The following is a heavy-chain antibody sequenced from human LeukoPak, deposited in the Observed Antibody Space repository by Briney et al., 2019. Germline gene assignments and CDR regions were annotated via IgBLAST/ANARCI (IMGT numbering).Heavy chain of an antibody. V-gene: IGHV4-30-2*01. CDR3: AREGYCSGGSCDNWFDP. CDR1: GGSISSGGYS. Sequence: SETLSLACAVSGGSISSGGYSWSWIRQPPGKGLEWIGYIYHSGSTYYNPSLKSRVTISVDRSKNQFSLNLSSVTAADTAVYYCAREGYCSGGSCDNWFDPWGQGTLVTVSS. D-gene: IGHD2-15*01. J-gene: IGHJ5*02. CDR2: IYHSGST.